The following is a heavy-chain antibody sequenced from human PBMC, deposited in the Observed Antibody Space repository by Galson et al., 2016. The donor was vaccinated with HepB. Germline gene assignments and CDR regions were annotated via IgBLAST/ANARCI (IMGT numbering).Heavy chain of an antibody. V-gene: IGHV3-53*01. D-gene: IGHD7-27*01. CDR2: IYSSGST. J-gene: IGHJ6*02. CDR1: GFTVSTNY. Sequence: SLRLSCAASGFTVSTNYMSWVRQAPGKGLEWVSVIYSSGSTYYADSVKGRFTFSRDNSKNTLYLQMNSLRAEDTGVYYCARAWGNYGMDVWGQGTTVTVSS. CDR3: ARAWGNYGMDV.